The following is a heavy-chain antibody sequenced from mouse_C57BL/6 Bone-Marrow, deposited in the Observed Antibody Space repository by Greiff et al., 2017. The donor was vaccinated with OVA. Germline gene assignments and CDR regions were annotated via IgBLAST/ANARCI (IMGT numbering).Heavy chain of an antibody. J-gene: IGHJ3*01. Sequence: QVQLQQSGAELARPGASVKLSCKASGYTFTSYGISWVKQRTGQGLEWIGEIYPRSGNTYYNEKFKGKATLTADKSSSTAYMELPSLTSEDSAVYFCARPAQATFWFAYWGQGTLVTVSA. CDR1: GYTFTSYG. CDR3: ARPAQATFWFAY. CDR2: IYPRSGNT. D-gene: IGHD3-2*02. V-gene: IGHV1-81*01.